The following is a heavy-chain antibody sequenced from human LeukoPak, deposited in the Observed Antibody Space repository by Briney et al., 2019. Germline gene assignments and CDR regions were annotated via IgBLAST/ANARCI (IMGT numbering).Heavy chain of an antibody. J-gene: IGHJ5*02. CDR3: AKPPAPYCSSTSCKSRDWFDP. CDR2: IWYDGSNK. Sequence: GRSLRLSCAASGFTFSSYGMHWVRQAPGKGLEWVAVIWYDGSNKYYADSVKGRFTISRDNSKNTLYLQMNSLRAEDTAVYYCAKPPAPYCSSTSCKSRDWFDPWGQGTLVTVSS. CDR1: GFTFSSYG. V-gene: IGHV3-33*06. D-gene: IGHD2-2*01.